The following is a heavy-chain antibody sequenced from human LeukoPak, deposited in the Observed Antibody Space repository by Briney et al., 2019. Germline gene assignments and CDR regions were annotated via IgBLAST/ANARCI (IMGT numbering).Heavy chain of an antibody. CDR3: ARPQVSAAADYFDY. D-gene: IGHD6-13*01. Sequence: GASVKVSFKSSGYTFTIYGISWGRQPPAQGLGWMGLMSGYNGKTNYAQNLQGGVTLTTDTSTSTAYMELRSLRSDDTAVYYCARPQVSAAADYFDYWGQGTLVTVSS. V-gene: IGHV1-18*01. J-gene: IGHJ4*02. CDR2: MSGYNGKT. CDR1: GYTFTIYG.